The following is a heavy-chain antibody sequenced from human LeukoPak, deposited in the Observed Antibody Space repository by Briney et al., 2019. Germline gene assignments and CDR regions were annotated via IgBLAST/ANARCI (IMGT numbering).Heavy chain of an antibody. CDR3: ARDSGSSGWDPTSFLDY. J-gene: IGHJ4*02. CDR1: GYTFTGYH. D-gene: IGHD6-19*01. CDR2: INPNSGGA. Sequence: ASVKVSCKASGYTFTGYHIHWGRQAPGQGLEWMGWINPNSGGANSAQKFLGRVSMTRDTSISTVYMDLTSLRSDDTAVYFCARDSGSSGWDPTSFLDYWGRGTLVTVSS. V-gene: IGHV1-2*02.